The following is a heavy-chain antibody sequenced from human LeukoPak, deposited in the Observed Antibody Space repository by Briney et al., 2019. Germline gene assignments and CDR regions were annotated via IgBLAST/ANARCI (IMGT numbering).Heavy chain of an antibody. V-gene: IGHV3-33*01. J-gene: IGHJ6*04. CDR3: ARAPTAAMTSYYGMDV. Sequence: GGSLRLSRAASGFTFSSYGMHWVRQAPGKGLEWVAVIWYDGSNKYYADSVKGRFTISRDNSKNTLYLQMNSLRAEDTAVYYCARAPTAAMTSYYGMDVWGKGTTVTVSS. CDR2: IWYDGSNK. CDR1: GFTFSSYG. D-gene: IGHD2-2*01.